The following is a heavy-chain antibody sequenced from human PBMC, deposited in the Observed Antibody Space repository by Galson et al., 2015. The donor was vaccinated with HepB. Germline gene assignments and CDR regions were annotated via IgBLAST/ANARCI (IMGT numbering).Heavy chain of an antibody. CDR3: AKAGWELYYFDY. Sequence: SLRLSCAASGFTFSSYGMHWVRQAPGKGLEWVAVISYDGSNKYYADSVKGRFTISRDNSKNTLYLQMNSLRAEDTAVYYCAKAGWELYYFDYWGQGTLVTVSS. D-gene: IGHD1-26*01. V-gene: IGHV3-30*18. CDR1: GFTFSSYG. J-gene: IGHJ4*02. CDR2: ISYDGSNK.